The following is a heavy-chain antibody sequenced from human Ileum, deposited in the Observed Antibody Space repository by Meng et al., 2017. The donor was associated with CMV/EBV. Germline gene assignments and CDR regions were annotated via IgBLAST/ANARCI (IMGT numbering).Heavy chain of an antibody. CDR1: GFSFRSYG. CDR2: IVHDGSKK. V-gene: IGHV3-30*02. Sequence: GGSLRLSCAASGFSFRSYGFHWVRQAPGKGLEWVALIVHDGSKKYYADSVKGRFTISRDNSESTVYMEMNSLRAEDTAVYYCAKDSVSYALDVWGQGTTVTVSS. D-gene: IGHD2-8*01. CDR3: AKDSVSYALDV. J-gene: IGHJ6*02.